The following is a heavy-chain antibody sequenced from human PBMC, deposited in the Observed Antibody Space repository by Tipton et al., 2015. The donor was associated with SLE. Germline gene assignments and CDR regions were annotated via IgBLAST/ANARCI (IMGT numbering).Heavy chain of an antibody. V-gene: IGHV4-38-2*02. D-gene: IGHD3-22*01. CDR3: AREGAYYYDSSGLGSWFDP. Sequence: GLVKPSETLSLTCAVSGYSISSGYYWGWIRQPPGKGLEWIGSIYHSGRTYYNPSLKSRVTISVDTSKNQFSLKLSSVTAADTAVYYCAREGAYYYDSSGLGSWFDPWGQGTLVTVSS. CDR1: GYSISSGYY. CDR2: IYHSGRT. J-gene: IGHJ5*02.